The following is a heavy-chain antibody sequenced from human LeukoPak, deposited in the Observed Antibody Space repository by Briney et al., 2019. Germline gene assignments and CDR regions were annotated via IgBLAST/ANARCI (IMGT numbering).Heavy chain of an antibody. J-gene: IGHJ4*02. D-gene: IGHD2-2*01. CDR3: ARHRSEWGYCSSTSCYSVSSSWGFDY. Sequence: SETLSLTCTVSGGSISSYYWSWIRQPPGKGLEWIGYIYTSGSTNYSPSLKSRVAISVDTSKNQFSLKLSSVTAADTAVYYCARHRSEWGYCSSTSCYSVSSSWGFDYWGQGTLVTVSS. V-gene: IGHV4-4*09. CDR2: IYTSGST. CDR1: GGSISSYY.